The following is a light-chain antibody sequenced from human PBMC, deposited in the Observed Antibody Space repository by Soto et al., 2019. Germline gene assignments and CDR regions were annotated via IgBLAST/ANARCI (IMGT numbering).Light chain of an antibody. J-gene: IGKJ1*01. CDR1: QTISSW. CDR3: QHYNSYSEA. CDR2: KAS. V-gene: IGKV1-5*03. Sequence: DIQTTESPSTLSGSVGDRVTITCRASQTISSWLAWYQQKPGKAPKLLIYKASTLKSGVPSRFSGSGSGTEFTLTISSLQPGDFATYYCQHYNSYSEAFGQGTKVDIK.